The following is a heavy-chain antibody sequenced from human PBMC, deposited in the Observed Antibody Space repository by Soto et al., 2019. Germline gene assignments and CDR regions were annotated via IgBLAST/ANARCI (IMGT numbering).Heavy chain of an antibody. V-gene: IGHV3-30*18. CDR2: ISYDGSNK. D-gene: IGHD5-12*01. Sequence: VQLLESGGGLVQPGRSLRLSCAASGFTFSSYGMHWVRQAPGKGLEWVAVISYDGSNKYYADSVKGRFTISRDNSKNTLYLQMNSLRAEDTAVYYCAKDEPRDGYNYGNYWGQGTLVTVSS. CDR1: GFTFSSYG. CDR3: AKDEPRDGYNYGNY. J-gene: IGHJ4*02.